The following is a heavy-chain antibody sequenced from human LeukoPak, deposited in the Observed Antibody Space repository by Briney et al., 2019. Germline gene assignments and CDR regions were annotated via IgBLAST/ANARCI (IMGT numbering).Heavy chain of an antibody. CDR2: ISANGGGT. D-gene: IGHD6-13*01. CDR1: GFTFSNYA. J-gene: IGHJ4*02. Sequence: GGSLRLSCAASGFTFSNYAMSWVRQAPGKGLEWVSAISANGGGTYYADSVKGRFTISRDNSKNTLYLQMNSLRAEDTAVYYCAKGSSPFDYWGQGILVTVSS. V-gene: IGHV3-23*01. CDR3: AKGSSPFDY.